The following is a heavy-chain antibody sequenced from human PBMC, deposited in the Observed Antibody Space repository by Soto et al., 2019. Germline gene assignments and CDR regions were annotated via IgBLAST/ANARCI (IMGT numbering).Heavy chain of an antibody. J-gene: IGHJ5*01. CDR3: ATVITCFDS. D-gene: IGHD3-22*01. CDR1: GFSFSNYW. CDR2: IRSDGIET. Sequence: EVQLVESGGGLVQPGGSLRLSCAASGFSFSNYWMHWVRQVPGNGLEWVSRIRSDGIETNYADSVRGRFTISRDNAKNTLYLQMDRLRAEDTAVDYCATVITCFDSWGQGTLVTVS. V-gene: IGHV3-74*01.